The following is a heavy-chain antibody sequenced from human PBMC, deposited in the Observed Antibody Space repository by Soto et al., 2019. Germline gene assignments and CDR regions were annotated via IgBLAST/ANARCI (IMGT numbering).Heavy chain of an antibody. J-gene: IGHJ4*02. CDR2: ISYDGSNK. Sequence: GGSLRLSCAASGFTFSSYGMHWVRQAPGKGLEWVAVISYDGSNKYYADSVKGRFTISRDNSKNTLYLQMNSLRAEDTAVYCCAKDRNIVVVVAAKDKYYFDYWGQGTLVTVSS. D-gene: IGHD2-15*01. CDR3: AKDRNIVVVVAAKDKYYFDY. V-gene: IGHV3-30*18. CDR1: GFTFSSYG.